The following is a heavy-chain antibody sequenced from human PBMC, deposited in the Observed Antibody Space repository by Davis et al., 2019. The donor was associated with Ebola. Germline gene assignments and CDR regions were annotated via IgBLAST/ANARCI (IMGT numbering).Heavy chain of an antibody. CDR2: INAGNGNT. J-gene: IGHJ4*02. Sequence: AASVKVSCKASGYTFTSYAMHWVRQAPGQRLEWMGWINAGNGNTKYSQKFQGRVTITRDTSASTAYMELSSLRSEDTAVYYCARGGVATLLPFDYWGQGTLVTVSS. V-gene: IGHV1-3*01. CDR3: ARGGVATLLPFDY. CDR1: GYTFTSYA. D-gene: IGHD5-12*01.